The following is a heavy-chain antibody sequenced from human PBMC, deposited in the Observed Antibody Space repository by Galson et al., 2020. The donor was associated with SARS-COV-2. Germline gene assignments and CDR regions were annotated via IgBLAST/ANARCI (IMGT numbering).Heavy chain of an antibody. CDR1: GFTFRSYA. CDR3: ARAHYGAYYFGMAV. D-gene: IGHD4-17*01. Sequence: GGSLRLSCAASGFTFRSYAMYWVRQAPGKGLEWVALTSYDGSNEYYGDSVKGRFTISRDNSKNTLYLQMNSLRAEDTAAYYCARAHYGAYYFGMAVWGQGTTVTVSS. J-gene: IGHJ6*02. V-gene: IGHV3-30-3*01. CDR2: TSYDGSNE.